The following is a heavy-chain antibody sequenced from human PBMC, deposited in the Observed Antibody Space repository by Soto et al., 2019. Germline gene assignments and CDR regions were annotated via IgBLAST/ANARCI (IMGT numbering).Heavy chain of an antibody. V-gene: IGHV4-4*02. D-gene: IGHD6-19*01. J-gene: IGHJ4*02. CDR2: IHHSRGT. Sequence: SETLSLTCAVSGGSISADKWWSWVRQSPGKGLEWIGEIHHSRGTNYNPSLKSRVTISLDKCTNQFSLNLNSVTAADTAVYYCATNGWYCVEYWGQGMLVTVSS. CDR1: GGSISADKW. CDR3: ATNGWYCVEY.